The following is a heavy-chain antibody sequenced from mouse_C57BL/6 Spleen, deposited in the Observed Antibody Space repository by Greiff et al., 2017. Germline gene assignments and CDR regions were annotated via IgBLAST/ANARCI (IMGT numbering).Heavy chain of an antibody. D-gene: IGHD4-1*01. J-gene: IGHJ2*01. CDR2: INPNNGGT. CDR3: ARRRVWGFDY. Sequence: EVQLQQSGPELVKPGASVKISCKASGYTFTDYYMNWVKQSHGKSLEWIGDINPNNGGTSYNQKFKGKATLTVDQSSRTAYMERRSLTAEDSAVYYCARRRVWGFDYWGQGTTLTVSS. CDR1: GYTFTDYY. V-gene: IGHV1-26*01.